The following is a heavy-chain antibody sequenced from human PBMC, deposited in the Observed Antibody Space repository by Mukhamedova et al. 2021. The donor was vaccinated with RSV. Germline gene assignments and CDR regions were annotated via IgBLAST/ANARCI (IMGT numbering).Heavy chain of an antibody. J-gene: IGHJ2*01. V-gene: IGHV3-74*01. D-gene: IGHD2/OR15-2a*01. Sequence: VKGRFAISRDNAKNTLYLQMDSLRAEDTAVYYCARVGNTSPTRNWYSDLWGRGTLVTVSS. CDR3: ARVGNTSPTRNWYSDL.